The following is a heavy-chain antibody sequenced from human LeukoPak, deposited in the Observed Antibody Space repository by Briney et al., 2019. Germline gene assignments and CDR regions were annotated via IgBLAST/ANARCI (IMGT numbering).Heavy chain of an antibody. CDR3: ARVSMGYYENY. V-gene: IGHV3-74*01. D-gene: IGHD3-3*01. J-gene: IGHJ4*02. Sequence: GGSLRLSCAGSGFTFSSYWMHWVRQAPGKGLVWVSRINSDGGSTSYADSVKGRFTISRDNAKNTLYLQMSSLRAEDTAVYYCARVSMGYYENYWGQGTLVTVSS. CDR2: INSDGGST. CDR1: GFTFSSYW.